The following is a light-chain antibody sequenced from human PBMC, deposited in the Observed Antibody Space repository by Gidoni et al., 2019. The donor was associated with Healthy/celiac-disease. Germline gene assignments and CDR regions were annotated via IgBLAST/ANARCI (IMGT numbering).Light chain of an antibody. J-gene: IGKJ1*01. CDR3: QQYGSSPRT. CDR1: QSVSSSY. V-gene: IGKV3D-20*01. CDR2: DAS. Sequence: EIVFTQSPATLSLSPGERATLSCGASQSVSSSYLAWYHQKPGLAPRLLIYDASSRATGIPDRFSGSGSGPDFTLTIRRLEPEDFAVYYCQQYGSSPRTFGQGTKVEIK.